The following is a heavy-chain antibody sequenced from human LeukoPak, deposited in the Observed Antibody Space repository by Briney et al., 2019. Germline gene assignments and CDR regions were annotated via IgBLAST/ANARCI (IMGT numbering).Heavy chain of an antibody. J-gene: IGHJ3*01. CDR2: ISFSSATI. CDR3: ARDTHYYGSGSPAFDL. D-gene: IGHD3-10*01. Sequence: GGSLRLSCAASGFTFSSYAMNWVRQAPGKGLEWVSYISFSSATIHYADSVKGRFTISRDNAKNSLYLQLNSLRAEDTALYYCARDTHYYGSGSPAFDLWGRGTMVTVSS. CDR1: GFTFSSYA. V-gene: IGHV3-48*01.